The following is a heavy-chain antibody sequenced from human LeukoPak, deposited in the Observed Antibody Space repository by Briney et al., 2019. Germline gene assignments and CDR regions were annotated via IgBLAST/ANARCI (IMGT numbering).Heavy chain of an antibody. D-gene: IGHD5-18*01. CDR3: TWIQMVVGGYDI. CDR2: IKSKGSDETT. J-gene: IGHJ3*02. CDR1: GFTFSSYW. Sequence: PGGSLRLSCAASGFTFSSYWMSWVRQAPGKGLEWVGRIKSKGSDETTDYAAAVKDRFIISRDDSKNTVHLQMNSLKIEDSAVYYCTWIQMVVGGYDIWGQGTMVTVSS. V-gene: IGHV3-15*01.